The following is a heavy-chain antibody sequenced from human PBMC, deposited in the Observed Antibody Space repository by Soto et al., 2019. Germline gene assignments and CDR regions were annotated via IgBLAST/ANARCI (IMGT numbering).Heavy chain of an antibody. V-gene: IGHV4-28*01. CDR2: SGTT. Sequence: QVQLQESGPGLVKPSDTLSLTCAVSGYSISSSNWWGWIRQPPGKGLEWIGYSGTTYYNPSLKSRVTMSVDTSKNQFSLKLTSVTAVDTAVYYCSRRELQGPIDYWGQGTLVTVSS. J-gene: IGHJ4*02. CDR1: GYSISSSNW. D-gene: IGHD1-26*01. CDR3: SRRELQGPIDY.